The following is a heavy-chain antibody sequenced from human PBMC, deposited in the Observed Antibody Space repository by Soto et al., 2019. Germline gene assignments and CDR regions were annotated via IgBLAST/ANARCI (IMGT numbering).Heavy chain of an antibody. CDR3: ARVLYYGSGSYSPYGLDV. CDR1: GVSFNNNG. V-gene: IGHV1-69*01. D-gene: IGHD3-10*01. J-gene: IGHJ6*02. CDR2: VSPPFRTS. Sequence: QVQLVQSGAEVKKPGSSVKVSCKTSGVSFNNNGIGWVRQAPGHGLEWMGGVSPPFRTSNYARKFQGRISITADASTSTVNIELSSLTSEDTAQYYCARVLYYGSGSYSPYGLDVWGQGTTVTVSS.